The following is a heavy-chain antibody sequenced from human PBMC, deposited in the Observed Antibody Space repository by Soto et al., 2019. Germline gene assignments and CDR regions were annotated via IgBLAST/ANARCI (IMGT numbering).Heavy chain of an antibody. J-gene: IGHJ5*02. CDR2: IYVTGAV. CDR1: GAALNSGNYY. CDR3: VGRRIATNKYKWFDP. D-gene: IGHD2-21*01. Sequence: TLSLTCSVSGAALNSGNYYWSWIRQVPGKGLEWIGHIYVTGAVDYNPSLRDRITISQDTSERQFSLNLRLVTAADTAVYYCVGRRIATNKYKWFDPWGQGSLVTV. V-gene: IGHV4-31*03.